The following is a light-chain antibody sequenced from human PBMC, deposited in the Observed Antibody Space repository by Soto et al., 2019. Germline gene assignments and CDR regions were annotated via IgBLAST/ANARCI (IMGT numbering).Light chain of an antibody. CDR1: NSNIGRNP. V-gene: IGLV1-44*01. CDR2: SEN. Sequence: QSALTQPPSASRTPGQRVATSCSGSNSNIGRNPVNWYQQLPGTAPKLLIYSENQRPSGVPDRFSGSKSGTSASLAISGLQSEDEADYYCAAWDDRLNGYVFGTGTKVTVL. CDR3: AAWDDRLNGYV. J-gene: IGLJ1*01.